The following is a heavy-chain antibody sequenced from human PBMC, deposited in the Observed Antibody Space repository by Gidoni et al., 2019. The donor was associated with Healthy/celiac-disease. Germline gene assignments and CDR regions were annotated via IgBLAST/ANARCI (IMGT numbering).Heavy chain of an antibody. J-gene: IGHJ3*02. CDR3: ARHDDIAADRPFDI. CDR2: IYYSGST. Sequence: QLQLQESGPGLVKPSETLSLTCTVSGGSISSSSYYWGWIRQPPGKGLEWIGSIYYSGSTYYNPSLKSRVTISVDTSKNQFSLKLSSVTAADTAVYYCARHDDIAADRPFDIWGQGTMVTVSS. V-gene: IGHV4-39*01. D-gene: IGHD6-13*01. CDR1: GGSISSSSYY.